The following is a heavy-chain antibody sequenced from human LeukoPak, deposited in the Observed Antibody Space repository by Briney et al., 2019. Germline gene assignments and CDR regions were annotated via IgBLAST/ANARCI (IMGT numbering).Heavy chain of an antibody. Sequence: RASVKVSCKASGYIFTDYYIHWVRQAPGQGLEWMGIINPSGGTTSYAQNFQGRVTMTRDTSTSTVYMELSSLRSEDTAVYYCAREIGPRQLHLWGSAFDYWGQGTLVTVSS. CDR1: GYIFTDYY. CDR2: INPSGGTT. CDR3: AREIGPRQLHLWGSAFDY. J-gene: IGHJ4*02. V-gene: IGHV1-46*01. D-gene: IGHD5-18*01.